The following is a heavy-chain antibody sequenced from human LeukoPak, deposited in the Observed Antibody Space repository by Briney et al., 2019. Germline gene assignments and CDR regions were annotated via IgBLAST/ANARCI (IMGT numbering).Heavy chain of an antibody. J-gene: IGHJ3*02. CDR1: GFTFSSYE. CDR2: ISSSGSTI. Sequence: GGSLRLSCAASGFTFSSYEMNWVRQAPGKGLEWLSYISSSGSTIYYADSVKGRFTISRDDAKSSLYLQMNTLRAEDTAVYYCARAGHVITMIVVLDAFDIWGQGTMVTVSS. V-gene: IGHV3-48*03. D-gene: IGHD3-22*01. CDR3: ARAGHVITMIVVLDAFDI.